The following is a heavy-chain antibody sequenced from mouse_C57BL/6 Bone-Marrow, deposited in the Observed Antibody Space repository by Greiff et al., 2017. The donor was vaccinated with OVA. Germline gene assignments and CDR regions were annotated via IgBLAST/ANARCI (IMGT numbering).Heavy chain of an antibody. CDR1: GYTFTSYW. Sequence: QVQLQPGAELVRPGSSVKLSCTASGYTFTSYWMDWVKQRPGQGLEWIGNIYPSDSETHYNQKFKDKATLTVDKSSSTAYMQHSSLTSEDSAVYYCARRPIYDYFYYAMDYWGQGTSVTVSS. V-gene: IGHV1-61*01. CDR3: ARRPIYDYFYYAMDY. D-gene: IGHD2-4*01. J-gene: IGHJ4*01. CDR2: IYPSDSET.